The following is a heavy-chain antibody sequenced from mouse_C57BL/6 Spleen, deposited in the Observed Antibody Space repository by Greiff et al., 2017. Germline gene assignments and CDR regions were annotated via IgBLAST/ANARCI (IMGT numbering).Heavy chain of an antibody. CDR3: ARAPRLTGFDY. V-gene: IGHV1-7*01. CDR1: GYTFASYW. D-gene: IGHD4-1*01. Sequence: VQLQQSGAELAKPGASVKLSCKASGYTFASYWMHWVKQRPGQGLEWIGYINPSSGYTKYNQKFKDKATLTADKSSSTAYMQLSSLTYEDSAVXYCARAPRLTGFDYWGQGTTLTVSS. CDR2: INPSSGYT. J-gene: IGHJ2*01.